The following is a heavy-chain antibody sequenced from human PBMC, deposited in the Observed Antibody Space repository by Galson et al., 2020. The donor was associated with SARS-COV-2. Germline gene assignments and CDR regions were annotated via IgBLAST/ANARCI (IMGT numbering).Heavy chain of an antibody. CDR1: GGSISSSNW. CDR3: ASKGVVAKDAFDI. J-gene: IGHJ3*02. V-gene: IGHV4-4*02. D-gene: IGHD2-15*01. CDR2: IYHSGST. Sequence: ASETLSLTCAVSGGSISSSNWWSWVRQPPGKGLEWIGEIYHSGSTNYNPSLKSRVTISVDKSKNQFSLKLSSVTAADTAVYYCASKGVVAKDAFDIWGQGTMVTVSS.